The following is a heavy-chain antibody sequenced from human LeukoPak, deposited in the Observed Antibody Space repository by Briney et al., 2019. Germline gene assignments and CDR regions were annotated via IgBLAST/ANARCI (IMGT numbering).Heavy chain of an antibody. J-gene: IGHJ6*03. CDR3: ARVFRDQIQLWSFYYYYYMDV. V-gene: IGHV1-2*02. D-gene: IGHD5-18*01. CDR1: GYPFTGYY. CDR2: IDPNSGGT. Sequence: GASVKVSCKASGYPFTGYYMHWVRQAPGQGLEWMGWIDPNSGGTNYAQKFQGRVTMTRDTSISTAYMELSRLRSDDTAVYYCARVFRDQIQLWSFYYYYYMDVWGKGTTVTISS.